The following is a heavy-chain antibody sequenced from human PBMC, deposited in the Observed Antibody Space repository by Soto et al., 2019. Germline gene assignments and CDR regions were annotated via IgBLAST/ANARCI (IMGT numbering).Heavy chain of an antibody. CDR3: ARDLPYCSGGSCYSSYFDH. J-gene: IGHJ4*02. D-gene: IGHD2-15*01. CDR2: INAGNGNT. CDR1: GYTFTSYA. Sequence: QVQLVQSGAEVKKPGASVKVSCKASGYTFTSYAMHWVRQAPGQRLEWMGWINAGNGNTKYSQKFQGRVTITRDPSASTAYMELSSLRSEDTAVYYCARDLPYCSGGSCYSSYFDHWGQGTLVTVSS. V-gene: IGHV1-3*01.